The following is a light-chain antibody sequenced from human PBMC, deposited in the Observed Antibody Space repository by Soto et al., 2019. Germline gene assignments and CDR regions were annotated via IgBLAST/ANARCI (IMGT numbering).Light chain of an antibody. V-gene: IGKV3-15*01. J-gene: IGKJ1*01. CDR3: QQYNNWPPDRT. CDR1: QSVGSN. Sequence: EIVMTQSPATLSVSPGERATLSCMASQSVGSNLAWYQQKPGQAPRLLIYGASTMATGIPARFSGSGSGTEFTLTISSLQSEDFAIYFCQQYNNWPPDRTFGQGTKVEIK. CDR2: GAS.